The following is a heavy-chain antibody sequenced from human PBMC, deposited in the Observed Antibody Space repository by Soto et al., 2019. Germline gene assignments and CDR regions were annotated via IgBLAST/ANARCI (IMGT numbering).Heavy chain of an antibody. D-gene: IGHD5-18*01. CDR3: ARGVVHTAMEN. J-gene: IGHJ4*02. Sequence: SETLSLTCAVSGGSISSGGYSWSWLRQPPGKGLEWIGYIYHSGSTYYNPSLKSRVTISVDRSKNQFSLKLSSVTAADTAVYYCARGVVHTAMENWGQRTLVTVFS. CDR1: GGSISSGGYS. V-gene: IGHV4-30-2*01. CDR2: IYHSGST.